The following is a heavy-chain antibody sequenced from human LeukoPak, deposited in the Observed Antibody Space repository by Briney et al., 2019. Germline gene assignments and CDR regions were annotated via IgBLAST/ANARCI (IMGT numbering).Heavy chain of an antibody. V-gene: IGHV3-48*02. D-gene: IGHD2-2*01. CDR1: GCTFSSYS. Sequence: GGTLRLSCATSGCTFSSYSMNWVRQAPGKGLDWVSYISSSSSTIYYADSVKGRFTISRDNAKNSLYLQMNSLRDEDTAVYYCARDEIPAAYFDYWGQGTLVTVSS. CDR3: ARDEIPAAYFDY. CDR2: ISSSSSTI. J-gene: IGHJ4*02.